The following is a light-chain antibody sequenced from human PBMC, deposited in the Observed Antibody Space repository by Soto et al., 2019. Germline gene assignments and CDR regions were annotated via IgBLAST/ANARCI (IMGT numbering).Light chain of an antibody. CDR3: QQYGSSHRT. Sequence: EIVLTQSPGILSLSPGERATLSCRASQSVSSNYLAWYQQKPGQSPRLLIYVASNRATGIPDRFSGSGSGTDFSLTISRLEPEDFAVYYCQQYGSSHRTFGQGTKVEIK. CDR2: VAS. CDR1: QSVSSNY. J-gene: IGKJ1*01. V-gene: IGKV3-20*01.